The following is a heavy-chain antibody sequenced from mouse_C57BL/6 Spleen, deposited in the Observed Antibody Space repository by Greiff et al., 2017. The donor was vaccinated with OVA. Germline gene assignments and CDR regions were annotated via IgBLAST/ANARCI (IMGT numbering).Heavy chain of an antibody. J-gene: IGHJ1*03. CDR1: GYTFTSYW. CDR2: IHPNSGST. D-gene: IGHD1-1*01. CDR3: ARRGGSSLNWYFDV. Sequence: VQLQQPGAELVKPGASVKLSCKASGYTFTSYWMHWVKQRPGQGLEWIGMIHPNSGSTNYNEKFKSKATLTVDKSSSTAYMQLSSLTSEDSAVYYCARRGGSSLNWYFDVWGTGTTVTVSS. V-gene: IGHV1-64*01.